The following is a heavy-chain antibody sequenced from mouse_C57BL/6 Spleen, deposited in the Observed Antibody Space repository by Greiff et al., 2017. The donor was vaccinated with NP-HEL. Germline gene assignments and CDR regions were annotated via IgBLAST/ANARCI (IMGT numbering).Heavy chain of an antibody. J-gene: IGHJ4*01. V-gene: IGHV1-76*01. Sequence: VQLQQSGAELVRPGASVKLSCKASGYTFTDYYINWVKQRPGQGLEWIARIYPGSGNTYYNEKFKGKATLTAEKSSSTAYMQLSSLTSEDSAVYFCARSIYDYERDAMDYWGQGTSVTVSS. CDR1: GYTFTDYY. CDR2: IYPGSGNT. D-gene: IGHD2-4*01. CDR3: ARSIYDYERDAMDY.